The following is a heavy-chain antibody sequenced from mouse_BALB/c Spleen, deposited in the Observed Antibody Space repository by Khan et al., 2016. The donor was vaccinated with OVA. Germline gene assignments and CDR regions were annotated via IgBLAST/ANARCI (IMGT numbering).Heavy chain of an antibody. V-gene: IGHV1-4*01. D-gene: IGHD2-14*01. CDR2: INPSINYT. Sequence: QVQLKQSGAELARPGASVKMSCKASGYTFTRYTMHWVRQRPGQALAWIGPINPSINYTNYNQNFKDKATLIVHKSSNTAYMQLSSLTSEDSAVYYCVREGAYYRSDGWFAYWGQGTLVTVSA. CDR1: GYTFTRYT. J-gene: IGHJ3*01. CDR3: VREGAYYRSDGWFAY.